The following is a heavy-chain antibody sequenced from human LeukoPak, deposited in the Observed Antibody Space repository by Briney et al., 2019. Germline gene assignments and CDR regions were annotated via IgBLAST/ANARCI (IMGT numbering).Heavy chain of an antibody. J-gene: IGHJ4*02. CDR2: IKSKTDGGTT. V-gene: IGHV3-15*01. D-gene: IGHD3-3*01. CDR3: TTDSRSGYGTLVY. CDR1: GFTFSNAQ. Sequence: KAGGSLRLSCAASGFTFSNAQMNWVHQAPGKGLEWVGRIKSKTDGGTTDYAAPVKGRFTISRDDSKNTLYLQMNSLKTEDTAVYYCTTDSRSGYGTLVYWDQGSLVIVSS.